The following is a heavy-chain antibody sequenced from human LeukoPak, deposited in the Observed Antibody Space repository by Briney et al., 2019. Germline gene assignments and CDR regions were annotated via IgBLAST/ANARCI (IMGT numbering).Heavy chain of an antibody. J-gene: IGHJ4*02. CDR1: GFTFSSFT. V-gene: IGHV3-30-3*01. Sequence: PGGSLRLSCAASGFTFSSFTLHWVRQAPGKGLEWVAVILSDGNNKYYVDSVKGRFSISRDNSKNTLYLQMTSLRADDTAMYFCASISGASWGDFWGQGTQVTVSS. D-gene: IGHD3-16*01. CDR2: ILSDGNNK. CDR3: ASISGASWGDF.